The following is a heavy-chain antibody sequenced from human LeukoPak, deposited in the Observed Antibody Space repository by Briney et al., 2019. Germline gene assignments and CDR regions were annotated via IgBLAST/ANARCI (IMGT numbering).Heavy chain of an antibody. J-gene: IGHJ4*02. CDR1: GGSISSSNW. V-gene: IGHV4-4*02. D-gene: IGHD3-22*01. Sequence: PSGTLSLTCAVSGGSISSSNWWRWVRQPPGKGLEWIGEIYHSGSTNYNPSLKSRVTISVDKSKNQFSLKLTSVTAADTAGYYCARAGYYDSSGYYSFDYWGQGTPVTVSS. CDR3: ARAGYYDSSGYYSFDY. CDR2: IYHSGST.